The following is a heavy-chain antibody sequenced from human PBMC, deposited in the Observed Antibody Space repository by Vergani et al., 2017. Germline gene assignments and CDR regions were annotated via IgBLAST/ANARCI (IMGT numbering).Heavy chain of an antibody. D-gene: IGHD5-24*01. CDR3: ARRTTTTYYHMDV. J-gene: IGHJ6*03. CDR2: INHSGST. Sequence: QVQLQQWGAGLLKPSETLSLTCAVYGGSFSGYYWSWIRQPPGKGLEWIGEINHSGSTNYNPSLKSRVTISVDTSKNQFSLKLSSVTAADTAVYYCARRTTTTYYHMDVWGKGTTVTVSS. V-gene: IGHV4-34*01. CDR1: GGSFSGYY.